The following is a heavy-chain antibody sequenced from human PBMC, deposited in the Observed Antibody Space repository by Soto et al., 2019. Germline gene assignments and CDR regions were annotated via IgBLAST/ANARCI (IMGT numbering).Heavy chain of an antibody. CDR1: GGSISSSSYY. D-gene: IGHD6-19*01. Sequence: PSETLSLTCTVSGGSISSSSYYWGWIRQPPGKGLEWIGSIYYSGSTYYNPSLKSRVTISVDTSKNQFSLKLSSVTAADTAVYYCARMGDSSGWGRDYYYGMDVWGQGTTVTVSS. CDR3: ARMGDSSGWGRDYYYGMDV. J-gene: IGHJ6*02. V-gene: IGHV4-39*01. CDR2: IYYSGST.